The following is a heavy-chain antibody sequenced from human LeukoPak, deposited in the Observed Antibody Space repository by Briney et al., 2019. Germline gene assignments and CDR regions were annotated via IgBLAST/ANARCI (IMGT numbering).Heavy chain of an antibody. V-gene: IGHV1-2*02. Sequence: ASVKVSCKASGYTFTGYYMHWVRQAPGQGLEWMGWINPNSGGTNYAQEFQGRVTMTRDTSISTAYMELSRLRSDDTAVYYCARDGDCSSTSCYDYWGQGTLVTVSS. CDR2: INPNSGGT. CDR3: ARDGDCSSTSCYDY. CDR1: GYTFTGYY. D-gene: IGHD2-2*03. J-gene: IGHJ4*02.